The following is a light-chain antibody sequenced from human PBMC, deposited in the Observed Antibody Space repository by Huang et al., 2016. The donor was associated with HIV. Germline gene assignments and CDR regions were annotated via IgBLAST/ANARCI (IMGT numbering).Light chain of an antibody. CDR3: QVYNSGLPLT. CDR1: QGIANY. Sequence: DIQMTQSPSSLSASVGDRVTITCRASQGIANYLAWYQQKPGKVPNLLIYGASSLQSGVPLRFSGSGSGTRFTLSINGPQPEDVATYYCQVYNSGLPLTFGGGTKVEIK. J-gene: IGKJ4*01. V-gene: IGKV1-27*01. CDR2: GAS.